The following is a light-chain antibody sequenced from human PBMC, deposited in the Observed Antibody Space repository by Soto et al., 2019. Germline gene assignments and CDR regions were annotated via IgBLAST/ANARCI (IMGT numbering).Light chain of an antibody. CDR1: QGISSY. V-gene: IGKV1-9*01. CDR3: QQLNSHRPFT. CDR2: AGS. Sequence: DILLTQSPSFLSASAGYRVTISCRASQGISSYLAWYQQKPGKAPKLLIYAGSTSKSGVPSGVSGSVSGTEFTLTISSLQLEDFATYYCQQLNSHRPFTFGPGTRVDIK. J-gene: IGKJ3*01.